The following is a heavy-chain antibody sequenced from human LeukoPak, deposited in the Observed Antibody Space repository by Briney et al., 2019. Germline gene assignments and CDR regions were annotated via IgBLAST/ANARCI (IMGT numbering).Heavy chain of an antibody. Sequence: PGGSLRLSCAASGFSFTFYGMSWVRQAPGKGLEWVSVISPSGDKTYYADSVKGRFTTSRDNSKDTLYLQMNVLRTEDTAIYYCARIPRFLEWLLSIYFDYWGQGTLVTVSS. J-gene: IGHJ4*02. CDR2: ISPSGDKT. V-gene: IGHV3-23*01. CDR1: GFSFTFYG. CDR3: ARIPRFLEWLLSIYFDY. D-gene: IGHD3-3*01.